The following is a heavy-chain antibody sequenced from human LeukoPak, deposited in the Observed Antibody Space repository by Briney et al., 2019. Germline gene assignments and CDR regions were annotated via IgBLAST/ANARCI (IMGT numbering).Heavy chain of an antibody. D-gene: IGHD3-3*01. CDR1: GGSLSSYY. V-gene: IGHV4-59*01. CDR2: IYYSGST. Sequence: SETLSLTCTVSGGSLSSYYWSWIRQPPGKGLEGIGYIYYSGSTNYNPSLKSRVTISVDPSKNQFSLKLSSVTAADTAVYYCARGYDFWSGYSLGMDVWGQGTTVTVSS. CDR3: ARGYDFWSGYSLGMDV. J-gene: IGHJ6*02.